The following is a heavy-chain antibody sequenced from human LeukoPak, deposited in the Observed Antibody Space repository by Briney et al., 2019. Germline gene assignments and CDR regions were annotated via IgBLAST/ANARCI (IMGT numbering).Heavy chain of an antibody. D-gene: IGHD5-18*01. J-gene: IGHJ4*02. CDR1: GFTFSSYG. Sequence: GGSLRLSCAASGFTFSSYGMHWVRQAPGKGLEWVSSISSSSSYIYYADSVKGRFTISRDNAKNSLYLQMNSLRAEDTAVYYCARIEEGDVDTAMATYWGQGTLVTVSS. CDR3: ARIEEGDVDTAMATY. V-gene: IGHV3-21*01. CDR2: ISSSSSYI.